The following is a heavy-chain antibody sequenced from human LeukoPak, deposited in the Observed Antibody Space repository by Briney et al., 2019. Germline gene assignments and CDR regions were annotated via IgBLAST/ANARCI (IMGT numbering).Heavy chain of an antibody. CDR3: ARDLGRYYSSGWLY. CDR1: GGSISSYY. Sequence: SETLSLTCTVSGGSISSYYWGWIRQPPGKGLEWIGSIYHSGSTYYNPSLKSRVTISVDTSKNQFSLKLSSVTAADTAVYYCARDLGRYYSSGWLYWGQGTLVTVSS. V-gene: IGHV4-38-2*02. D-gene: IGHD6-19*01. J-gene: IGHJ4*02. CDR2: IYHSGST.